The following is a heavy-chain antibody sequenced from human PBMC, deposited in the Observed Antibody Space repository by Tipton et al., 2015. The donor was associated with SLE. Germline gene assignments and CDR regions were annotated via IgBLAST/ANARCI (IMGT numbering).Heavy chain of an antibody. J-gene: IGHJ6*03. V-gene: IGHV3-7*01. CDR2: IKQDGSEK. CDR1: GFTFSSYW. CDR3: ARDSPYYDSSGTYMDV. Sequence: AVSGFTFSSYWMSWVRQAPGKGLEWVANIKQDGSEKYYVDSVKGRFTISRDNAKNSLYLQMNSLRAEDTAVYYCARDSPYYDSSGTYMDVWGKGATVTVSS. D-gene: IGHD3-22*01.